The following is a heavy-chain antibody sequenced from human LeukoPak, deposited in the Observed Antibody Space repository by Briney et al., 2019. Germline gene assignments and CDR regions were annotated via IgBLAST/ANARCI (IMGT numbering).Heavy chain of an antibody. J-gene: IGHJ4*02. CDR3: GRGGKVEQLVLAR. CDR2: ISGSGGGT. Sequence: GGTLRLSCAASGFTSSSYGMSWVRQAPGRGLEWVSAISGSGGGTYYADSVKGRFTISRDNAKNTLYLQMNSLRAEDTAVYYCGRGGKVEQLVLARWGQGSLVTVSS. V-gene: IGHV3-23*01. CDR1: GFTSSSYG. D-gene: IGHD6-13*01.